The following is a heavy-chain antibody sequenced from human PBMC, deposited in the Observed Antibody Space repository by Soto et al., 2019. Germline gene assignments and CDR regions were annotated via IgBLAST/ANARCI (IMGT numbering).Heavy chain of an antibody. Sequence: EVQLVESGGGLVQPGGSLRLSCIASELTFSTSWMHWVRQAPGKGPVWISRINTDGSDVTYADSVKGRFAVSRDNAKNTLYWQTNSLRVDNTAVYFCARGNIAVAVRGRLDYWGQGTRVNVPS. J-gene: IGHJ4*02. CDR1: ELTFSTSW. V-gene: IGHV3-74*03. CDR2: INTDGSDV. D-gene: IGHD6-19*01. CDR3: ARGNIAVAVRGRLDY.